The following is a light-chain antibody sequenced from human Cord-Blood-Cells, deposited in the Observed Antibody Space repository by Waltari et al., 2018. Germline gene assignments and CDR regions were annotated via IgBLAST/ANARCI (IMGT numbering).Light chain of an antibody. CDR2: QDS. CDR3: QAWDSSTVV. J-gene: IGLJ2*01. Sequence: SYELTQPPSVSVSPGQTASITCSGDKLGDKYACWYQQKPGQSPVLVIYQDSKRPSGIPERFSGSNSENTATLTISGTQAMDEADYYCQAWDSSTVVFGVGTKLTVL. CDR1: KLGDKY. V-gene: IGLV3-1*01.